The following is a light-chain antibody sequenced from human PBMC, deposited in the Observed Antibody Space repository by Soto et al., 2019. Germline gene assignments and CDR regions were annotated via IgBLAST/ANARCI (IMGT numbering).Light chain of an antibody. Sequence: QSVLTQPPSLSGAPGQRVTISCTVSSSNIGAGYDVHWYQQLPGTAPKLLIYGNSNRPSGVPDRFSGSKSGTSASLAITGLQAEDEADYYCQSYDSSLSGWVFGGGTKLTVL. J-gene: IGLJ3*02. CDR3: QSYDSSLSGWV. CDR2: GNS. V-gene: IGLV1-40*01. CDR1: SSNIGAGYD.